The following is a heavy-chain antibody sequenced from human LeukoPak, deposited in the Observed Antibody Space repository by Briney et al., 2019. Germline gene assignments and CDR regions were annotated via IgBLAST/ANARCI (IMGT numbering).Heavy chain of an antibody. CDR3: ARGEYYSDTSSYFDY. CDR1: GFTFSSYG. CDR2: ISYDGSNK. Sequence: PGRSLRLSCAASGFTFSSYGMNWVRQAPGKGLEWVAVISYDGSNKYYADSVKGRFTISRVNSKNTLFVQMSSLRAEDTAVYYCARGEYYSDTSSYFDYWGQGTLVTVSS. V-gene: IGHV3-30*03. D-gene: IGHD3-22*01. J-gene: IGHJ4*02.